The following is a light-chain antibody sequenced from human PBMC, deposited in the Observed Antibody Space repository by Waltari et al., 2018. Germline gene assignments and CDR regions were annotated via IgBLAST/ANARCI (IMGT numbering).Light chain of an antibody. Sequence: QSALTQPASVSGSPGQSITISCSGTSSDVGGLNDVAWYQQNPGKAPKLMISNVNKRRTGVSKRFSGSKSGNTASLTSSGLQAEDEADYYCSSYTTDSTWVFGGGTKLTVL. V-gene: IGLV2-14*01. CDR1: SSDVGGLND. J-gene: IGLJ3*02. CDR3: SSYTTDSTWV. CDR2: NVN.